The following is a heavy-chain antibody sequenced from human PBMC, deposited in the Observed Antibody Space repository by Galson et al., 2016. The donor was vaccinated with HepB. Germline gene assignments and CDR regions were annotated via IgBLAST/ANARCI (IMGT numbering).Heavy chain of an antibody. V-gene: IGHV4-59*01. Sequence: SETLSLTCKVSGGSLTTYFWSWIRQPPGKGLEWIGYAYHSGNTLYNPSLKSRVTVSVDTSKSQISLSLTPVTAADTAVYYCASVSFAIGVAGSFDNWGHGALVTVSS. J-gene: IGHJ4*01. CDR2: AYHSGNT. D-gene: IGHD6-19*01. CDR3: ASVSFAIGVAGSFDN. CDR1: GGSLTTYF.